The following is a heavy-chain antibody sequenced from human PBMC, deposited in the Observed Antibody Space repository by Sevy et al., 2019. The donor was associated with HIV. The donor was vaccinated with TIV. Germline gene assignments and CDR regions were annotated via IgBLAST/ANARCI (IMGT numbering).Heavy chain of an antibody. D-gene: IGHD1-1*01. V-gene: IGHV3-30*18. CDR2: ISYDGNNK. CDR3: AKDEEDHPNFYFDC. J-gene: IGHJ4*02. Sequence: GGSLRLSCTASGFTLSSYGLHWVRQAPGKGLEWVAVISYDGNNKYYADAVKGRVTISRDNSKNTVYLQMSSLRIEDTAVYYCAKDEEDHPNFYFDCWGQGTLVTVSS. CDR1: GFTLSSYG.